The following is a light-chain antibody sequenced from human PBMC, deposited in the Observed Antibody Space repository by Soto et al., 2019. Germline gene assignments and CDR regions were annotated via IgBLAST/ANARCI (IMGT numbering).Light chain of an antibody. CDR2: DVS. CDR1: SSDVGGYNY. Sequence: QSALTQPASASGSPGQSITISCTGTSSDVGGYNYVSWYQQHPGKAPKLMIYDVSNRPSGISNRFSGSKSGNTASLTISGLQAEDEADYYCSSYTGSSTYVFGTGTKLTVL. J-gene: IGLJ1*01. V-gene: IGLV2-14*01. CDR3: SSYTGSSTYV.